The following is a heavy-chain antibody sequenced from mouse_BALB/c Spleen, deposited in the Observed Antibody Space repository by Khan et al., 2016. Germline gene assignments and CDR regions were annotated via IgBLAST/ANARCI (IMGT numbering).Heavy chain of an antibody. D-gene: IGHD6-1*01. CDR2: IYPGNGDT. CDR3: ARMSHYYAMHY. CDR1: GYTFTSYN. Sequence: QVQLQQPGAELVKPGASVKMSCKASGYTFTSYNMHWVKQTPGQGLEWIGAIYPGNGDTSYNQKFKGKATLTADKSSSTAYMQLRSLTSEDSAVYYFARMSHYYAMHYLCQGTSVTVSS. J-gene: IGHJ4*01. V-gene: IGHV1-12*01.